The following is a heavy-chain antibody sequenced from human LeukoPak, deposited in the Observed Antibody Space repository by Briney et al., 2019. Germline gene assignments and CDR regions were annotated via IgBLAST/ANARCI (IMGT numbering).Heavy chain of an antibody. J-gene: IGHJ4*02. Sequence: QPGRSLRLSCAASGFTFSSYAMHWVRQAPGKGLEWVAVISYDGDNKYYADSVKGRFTISRDNSKNTLYLQMNSLRAEDTAVYYCAAAEYSSGWWTYYFDYWGQGTLVTVSS. CDR3: AAAEYSSGWWTYYFDY. V-gene: IGHV3-30*04. CDR2: ISYDGDNK. CDR1: GFTFSSYA. D-gene: IGHD6-19*01.